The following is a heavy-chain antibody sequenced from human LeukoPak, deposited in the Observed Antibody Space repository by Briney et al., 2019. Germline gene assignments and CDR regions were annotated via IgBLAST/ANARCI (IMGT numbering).Heavy chain of an antibody. CDR3: ARDSQRWGNFDS. V-gene: IGHV3-48*03. CDR1: GFTFSSYE. Sequence: PGGSLRLSCAVYGFTFSSYEMNWVRQAPGKGLEWVSYISSSGSTIYYADSVKGRFTISRDNAKNSLYLQMNSLRVEDTAVYYCARDSQRWGNFDSWGQGTLVSVSS. J-gene: IGHJ4*02. D-gene: IGHD5-24*01. CDR2: ISSSGSTI.